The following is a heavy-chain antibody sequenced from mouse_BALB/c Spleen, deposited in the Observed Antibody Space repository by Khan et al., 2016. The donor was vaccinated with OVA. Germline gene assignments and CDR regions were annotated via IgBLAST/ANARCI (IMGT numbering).Heavy chain of an antibody. V-gene: IGHV9-1*02. CDR2: INTYTGEP. Sequence: QIQLVQSGPELKKPGETVKISCKASGYTFTNYGMNWVKQSPGKGLKWMGWINTYTGEPTYIDDFKGRFAFSLETSASTAYLQINNLRNEDMATYFCARFRDYYPNSSYYFDSWGQGTTLTVSS. CDR1: GYTFTNYG. J-gene: IGHJ2*01. D-gene: IGHD1-1*01. CDR3: ARFRDYYPNSSYYFDS.